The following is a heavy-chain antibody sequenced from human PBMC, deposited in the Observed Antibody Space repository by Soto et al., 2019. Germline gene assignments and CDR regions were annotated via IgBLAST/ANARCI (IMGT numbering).Heavy chain of an antibody. D-gene: IGHD5-12*01. CDR1: GYSFTSYW. CDR2: IYPGDSDT. J-gene: IGHJ5*02. V-gene: IGHV5-51*01. Sequence: PGESLKISCKGSGYSFTSYWIGWVRQMPGKGLEWMGIIYPGDSDTRYSPSFQGQVTISADKSISTAYLQWSSLKASDTAMYYCARVGAPMNIVAKVSWFDPWGQGTLVTVSS. CDR3: ARVGAPMNIVAKVSWFDP.